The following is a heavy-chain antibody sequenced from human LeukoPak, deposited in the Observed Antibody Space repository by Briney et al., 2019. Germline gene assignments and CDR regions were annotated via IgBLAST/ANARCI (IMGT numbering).Heavy chain of an antibody. D-gene: IGHD4-17*01. CDR2: IYYSGST. J-gene: IGHJ4*02. V-gene: IGHV4-61*01. CDR3: ARNLYGDYGVGFDY. CDR1: GGSVSSGSYY. Sequence: SETLSLTCTVSGGSVSSGSYYWSWIRQPPGKGLEWIGYIYYSGSTNYNPSLKSRVTISVDTSKNQFSLKLSSVTAADTAVYYCARNLYGDYGVGFDYWGQGTLVTVSS.